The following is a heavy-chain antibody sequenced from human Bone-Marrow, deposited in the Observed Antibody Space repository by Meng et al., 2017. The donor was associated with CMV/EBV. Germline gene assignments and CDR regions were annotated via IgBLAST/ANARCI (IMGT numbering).Heavy chain of an antibody. V-gene: IGHV3-74*01. CDR3: AKDFGSSTPLGMDV. CDR1: GFIFSSYW. CDR2: INSDGSST. Sequence: GGSLRLSCAASGFIFSSYWMHWVRQAPGKGLVWVSRINSDGSSTSYADSVKGRFTISRDNAKNTLYLQMNSLRAEDTAVYYCAKDFGSSTPLGMDVWVQGTTVTVSS. J-gene: IGHJ6*02. D-gene: IGHD3-3*01.